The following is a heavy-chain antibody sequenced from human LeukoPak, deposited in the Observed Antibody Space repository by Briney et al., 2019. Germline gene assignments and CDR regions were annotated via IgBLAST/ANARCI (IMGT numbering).Heavy chain of an antibody. Sequence: SETLSLTCAVYGGSFSGYYWSWIRQPPGKGLQWIGSFSYNGNTYYNPSLKSRGAISVDTSKNQFSLKLSSVTAADTGVYYCARAEITAAGVPFDYWGQGTLVTVSS. CDR1: GGSFSGYY. J-gene: IGHJ4*02. V-gene: IGHV4-34*01. CDR2: FSYNGNT. CDR3: ARAEITAAGVPFDY. D-gene: IGHD6-13*01.